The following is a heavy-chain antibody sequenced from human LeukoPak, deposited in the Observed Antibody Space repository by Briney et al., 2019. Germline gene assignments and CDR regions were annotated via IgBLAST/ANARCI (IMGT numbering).Heavy chain of an antibody. Sequence: GGSLRLSCAASGFTLSNYWMNWVRQAPGKGLEWVASIKQDGSERYYVDSVEGRFTISTDNAKNSLYLQMNSLRAEDTAVYYCARELPYYYGMDVWGQGTMVTVSS. CDR1: GFTLSNYW. CDR3: ARELPYYYGMDV. J-gene: IGHJ6*02. CDR2: IKQDGSER. V-gene: IGHV3-7*01.